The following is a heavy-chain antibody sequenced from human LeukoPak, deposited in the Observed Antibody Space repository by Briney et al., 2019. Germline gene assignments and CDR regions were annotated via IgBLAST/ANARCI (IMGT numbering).Heavy chain of an antibody. CDR1: GFTFSSYS. CDR2: ISSSSSYI. Sequence: GGSLRLSCAASGFTFSSYSMNWVRQAPGKGPEWVSSISSSSSYIYYADSMKGRFTISRDNAKNSLYLQMNSLRAEDTAVYYCARDGIGFSYGKNDYWGQGTLVTVSS. V-gene: IGHV3-21*01. CDR3: ARDGIGFSYGKNDY. J-gene: IGHJ4*02. D-gene: IGHD5-18*01.